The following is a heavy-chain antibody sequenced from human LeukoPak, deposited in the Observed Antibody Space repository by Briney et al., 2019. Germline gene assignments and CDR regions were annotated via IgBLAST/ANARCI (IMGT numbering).Heavy chain of an antibody. Sequence: ASMMVSCKASGYTFTSYDINWVRQATGQGLEWMGWMNPNSGNTGYAQKFQGRVTMTRNTSISTAYMELSSLRSEDTAVYYCARKSTPSSGWTPFDYWGQGTLVTVSS. V-gene: IGHV1-8*01. CDR3: ARKSTPSSGWTPFDY. CDR1: GYTFTSYD. J-gene: IGHJ4*02. CDR2: MNPNSGNT. D-gene: IGHD6-19*01.